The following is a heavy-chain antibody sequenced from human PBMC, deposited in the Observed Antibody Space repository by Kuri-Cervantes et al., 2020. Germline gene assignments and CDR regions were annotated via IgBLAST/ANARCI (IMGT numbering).Heavy chain of an antibody. CDR3: ARDSVSMDYGDEEDAFDI. CDR2: ISYDGSNK. J-gene: IGHJ3*02. CDR1: GFTFSSYA. D-gene: IGHD4-17*01. Sequence: GGSLRLSCAASGFTFSSYAMHWVRQAPGKGLEWVAVISYDGSNKYYADSVKGRFTISRDNSKNTLYLQMNSLRAEDTAVYYCARDSVSMDYGDEEDAFDIWGQGTMVTVSS. V-gene: IGHV3-30*01.